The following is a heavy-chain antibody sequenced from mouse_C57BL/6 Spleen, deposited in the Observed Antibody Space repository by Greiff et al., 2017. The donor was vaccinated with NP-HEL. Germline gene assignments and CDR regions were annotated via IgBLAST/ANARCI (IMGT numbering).Heavy chain of an antibody. V-gene: IGHV1-76*01. D-gene: IGHD2-5*01. CDR2: IYPGSGNT. J-gene: IGHJ4*01. CDR3: ASYYSNDYAMDY. Sequence: VKLQQSGAELVRPGASVKLSCKASGYTFTDYYINWVKQRPGQGLEWIARIYPGSGNTYYNEKFKGKATLTAEKSSSTAYMQLSSLTSEDSAVYFCASYYSNDYAMDYWGQGTSVTVSS. CDR1: GYTFTDYY.